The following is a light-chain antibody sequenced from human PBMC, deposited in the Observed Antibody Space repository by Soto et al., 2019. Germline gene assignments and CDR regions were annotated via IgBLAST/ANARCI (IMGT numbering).Light chain of an antibody. CDR1: SSDVGDYNY. CDR3: SSYTSTTTLYV. Sequence: ALTQPASVSGSPGQSITISCTGTSSDVGDYNYVSWYQQHPGKAPKLIIYEVTNRPSGVSNRFSASKSGNTASLTISGLQAEDEADYYCSSYTSTTTLYVFGTGTKVTVL. V-gene: IGLV2-14*01. J-gene: IGLJ1*01. CDR2: EVT.